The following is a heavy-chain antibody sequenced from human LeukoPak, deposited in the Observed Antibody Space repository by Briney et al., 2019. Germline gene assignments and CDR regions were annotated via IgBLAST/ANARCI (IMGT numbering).Heavy chain of an antibody. J-gene: IGHJ4*02. D-gene: IGHD2-2*01. CDR3: VRHYIYQKIDY. V-gene: IGHV5-51*01. Sequence: GESLKISCKGSGYSFTGYWIGWVRQKPGKGLEWMAIIYPGDSDAKYSLSFQGQVIISADKSINTAYLQWGSLKASDTAMYYCVRHYIYQKIDYWGQGTLVTVSS. CDR2: IYPGDSDA. CDR1: GYSFTGYW.